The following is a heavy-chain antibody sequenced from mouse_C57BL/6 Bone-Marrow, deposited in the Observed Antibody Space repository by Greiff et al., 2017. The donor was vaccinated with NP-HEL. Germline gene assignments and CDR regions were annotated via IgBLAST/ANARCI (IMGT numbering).Heavy chain of an antibody. CDR1: GYTFTSYW. CDR2: IYPGNSDT. J-gene: IGHJ2*01. D-gene: IGHD1-1*01. Sequence: VQLQQSGTVLARPGASVKMSCKTSGYTFTSYWMHWVKQRPGQGLEWIGAIYPGNSDTSYNQKFKGKAKLTAVTSASTAYMELSSLTNEDSAVYYCTRSPVTTVVGGDYWGQGTTLTVSS. CDR3: TRSPVTTVVGGDY. V-gene: IGHV1-5*01.